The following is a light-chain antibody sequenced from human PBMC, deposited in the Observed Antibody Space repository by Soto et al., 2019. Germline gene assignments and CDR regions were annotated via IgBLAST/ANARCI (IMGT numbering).Light chain of an antibody. V-gene: IGKV1-39*01. J-gene: IGKJ1*01. Sequence: DIQMTQSPSSLSASVGDRVTITCRASQSISNYLNWYQHKPGKAPKLLIYAASSLQSGVPSRFSGSGSGTDFTLTISSLQLEDFATYYCQQSYSTAWTFGQGTKVESK. CDR2: AAS. CDR3: QQSYSTAWT. CDR1: QSISNY.